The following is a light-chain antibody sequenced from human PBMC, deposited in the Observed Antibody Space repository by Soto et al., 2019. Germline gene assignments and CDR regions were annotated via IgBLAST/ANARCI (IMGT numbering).Light chain of an antibody. V-gene: IGKV3-20*01. CDR1: QSVSISD. CDR2: GAS. J-gene: IGKJ3*01. CDR3: QQYGSSLFT. Sequence: EIVLTQSPGTLSLSPGERATLSCRASQSVSISDLAWYQQKPGQAPRLLIYGASSRATGIPDRFSGSGSGKDFTLNISRLEPEDFAVYYCQQYGSSLFTFGPWTKVHIK.